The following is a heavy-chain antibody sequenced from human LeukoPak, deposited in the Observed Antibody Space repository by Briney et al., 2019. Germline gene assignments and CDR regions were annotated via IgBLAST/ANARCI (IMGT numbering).Heavy chain of an antibody. CDR3: ARGLHRVVPCDGLYY. CDR1: GSIFSRDR. V-gene: IGHV3-21*01. D-gene: IGHD3-10*01. J-gene: IGHJ4*02. Sequence: KPGRSLSLSCAASGSIFSRDRMNCVRQAPGKWMEWLSSISSSSSYIYYADSVKGRFTISRDNAKNSLYLQMNSLRAEDTAVYYCARGLHRVVPCDGLYYWGQGTLVTVSS. CDR2: ISSSSSYI.